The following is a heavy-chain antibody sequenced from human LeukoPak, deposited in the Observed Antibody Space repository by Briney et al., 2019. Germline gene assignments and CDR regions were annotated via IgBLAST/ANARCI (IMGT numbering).Heavy chain of an antibody. CDR2: SYSSGST. CDR1: GGSISSYY. J-gene: IGHJ3*02. V-gene: IGHV4-59*01. Sequence: PSEILSLTCTVFGGSISSYYWSWIRQPPGKGLGWNGYSYSSGSTNYTPSLKSRVTISVDTSKNQFSLKLSSVTAADTAVYYCARGHEQRRIYDAFDIWGQGTMVTVSS. CDR3: ARGHEQRRIYDAFDI.